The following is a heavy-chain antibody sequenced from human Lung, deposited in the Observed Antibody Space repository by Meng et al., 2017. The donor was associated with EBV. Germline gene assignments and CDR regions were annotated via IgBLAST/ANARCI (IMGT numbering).Heavy chain of an antibody. V-gene: IGHV4-59*01. D-gene: IGHD6-13*01. CDR1: GGSFNNYY. CDR2: IDDSGST. Sequence: LPGSGHGLGNPSGTLSPTCTVSGGSFNNYYWSWIRQPPGKGLEWIGYIDDSGSTNNNPSLKSRVTISVDTSKNHFSLSLSSVTAADTAVYYCARDPAWTAAGSFDYWGQGTLVTVSS. CDR3: ARDPAWTAAGSFDY. J-gene: IGHJ4*02.